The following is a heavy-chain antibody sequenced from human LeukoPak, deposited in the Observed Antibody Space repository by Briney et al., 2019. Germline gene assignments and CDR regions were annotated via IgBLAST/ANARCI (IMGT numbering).Heavy chain of an antibody. Sequence: SQTLSLTCAISGDSISSNSAAWNWIRQPPSRGLEWLGRTYYRSKWYNDYAVSVKSRITINPDTSKSQFSLQLNSVTPEDTAVYYCARGPYGSNYYFDYWGQGVLVTVSS. J-gene: IGHJ4*02. V-gene: IGHV6-1*01. CDR2: TYYRSKWYN. CDR1: GDSISSNSAA. D-gene: IGHD3-10*01. CDR3: ARGPYGSNYYFDY.